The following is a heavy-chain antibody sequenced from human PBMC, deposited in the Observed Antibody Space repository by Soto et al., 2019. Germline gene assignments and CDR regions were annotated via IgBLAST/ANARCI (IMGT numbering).Heavy chain of an antibody. CDR1: GYTFTSYG. V-gene: IGHV1-18*01. CDR3: ARETTIGRLPPSYGMDV. D-gene: IGHD3-22*01. Sequence: QVQLVQSGAEVKKPGASVKVSCKASGYTFTSYGISWVRRAPGQGLEWMGWISAYNGNTNYAQKLQGRVTMTTDTSTSTAYMELRSLRSDDTAVYYCARETTIGRLPPSYGMDVWGQGTTVTVSS. J-gene: IGHJ6*02. CDR2: ISAYNGNT.